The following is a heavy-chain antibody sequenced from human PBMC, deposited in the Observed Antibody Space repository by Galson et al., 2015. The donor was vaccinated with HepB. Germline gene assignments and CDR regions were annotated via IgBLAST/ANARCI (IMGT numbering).Heavy chain of an antibody. CDR1: GFTFSSYS. CDR2: ISSSSSYI. Sequence: SLRLSCAASGFTFSSYSMNWVRQAPGKGLEWVSSISSSSSYIYYADSVKGRFTISRDNAKNSLYLQMNSLKTEDTAVYYCTTDASKLAWIQLWLHGYWGQGTLVTVSS. CDR3: TTDASKLAWIQLWLHGY. D-gene: IGHD5-18*01. V-gene: IGHV3-21*03. J-gene: IGHJ4*02.